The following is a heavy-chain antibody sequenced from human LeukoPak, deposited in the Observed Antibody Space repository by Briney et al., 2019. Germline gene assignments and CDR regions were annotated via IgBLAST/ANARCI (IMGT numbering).Heavy chain of an antibody. CDR2: IDPSDSYT. D-gene: IGHD5-18*01. J-gene: IGHJ6*02. Sequence: GESLKISCKGSGYSFTSYWISWVRQMPGKGLEWMGRIDPSDSYTNYSPSFQGQVTISADKSISTAYLQWSSLKASDTAMYYCARLGRRSTRYSYGLGYYYGMDVWGQGTTVTVSS. CDR1: GYSFTSYW. V-gene: IGHV5-10-1*04. CDR3: ARLGRRSTRYSYGLGYYYGMDV.